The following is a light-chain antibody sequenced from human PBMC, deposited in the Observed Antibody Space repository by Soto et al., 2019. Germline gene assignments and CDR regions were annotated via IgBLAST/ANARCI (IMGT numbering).Light chain of an antibody. Sequence: EVVLTQSPGTLSLSPGERATLSCRPSQSVAGSYLAWYQQKPGQAPRXLIYGASTRATGIPARFSGSGSGTEFTLTISSLQSEDFAVYYCQQYNNWPSFGGGTKVDIK. CDR1: QSVAGSY. V-gene: IGKV3-15*01. CDR3: QQYNNWPS. CDR2: GAS. J-gene: IGKJ4*01.